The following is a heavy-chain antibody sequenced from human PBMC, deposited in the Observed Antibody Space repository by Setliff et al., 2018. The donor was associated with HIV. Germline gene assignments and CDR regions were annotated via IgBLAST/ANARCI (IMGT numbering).Heavy chain of an antibody. V-gene: IGHV1-46*01. CDR1: GYTFTSYH. CDR3: ARDVITDDYAAFDI. J-gene: IGHJ3*02. D-gene: IGHD3-22*01. CDR2: INPSGGTT. Sequence: ASVKVSCKASGYTFTSYHMHWVRQAPGQGLVWMGLINPSGGTTSYAQKFQGRVTVTRDTSTSTVYMELSSLRFEDTAVYYCARDVITDDYAAFDIWGQGTMVTVS.